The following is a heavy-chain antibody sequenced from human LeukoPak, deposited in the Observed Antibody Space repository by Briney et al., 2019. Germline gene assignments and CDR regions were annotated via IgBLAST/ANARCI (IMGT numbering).Heavy chain of an antibody. CDR1: GFTFSSYW. D-gene: IGHD1-26*01. CDR2: INSDGSST. V-gene: IGHV3-74*01. Sequence: GGSLRLSCAASGFTFSSYWMHWVRHAPGKGLVWVSRINSDGSSTSYADSVKGRFTISRDNAKNTLYLQMISLRAEDTAVYYCARDRESNWFDPWGQGTLVTVSS. J-gene: IGHJ5*02. CDR3: ARDRESNWFDP.